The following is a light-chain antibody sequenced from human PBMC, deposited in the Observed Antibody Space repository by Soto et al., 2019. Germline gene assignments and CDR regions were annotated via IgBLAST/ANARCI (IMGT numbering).Light chain of an antibody. CDR3: MQGTHWPQYT. V-gene: IGKV2-30*01. Sequence: DVVMTQSPLSLPVTLGQPASISCRSSQSLAYSDGNTYLNWFQQRPGQSPRRLIYKVSNRDSGVPDRFSGSWSGTDFTLTISRVEAEDVGVYDCMQGTHWPQYTFGQWTKLEIK. CDR1: QSLAYSDGNTY. CDR2: KVS. J-gene: IGKJ2*01.